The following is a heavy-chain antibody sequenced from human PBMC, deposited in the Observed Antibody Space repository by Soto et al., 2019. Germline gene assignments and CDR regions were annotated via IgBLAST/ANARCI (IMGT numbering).Heavy chain of an antibody. D-gene: IGHD3-10*01. V-gene: IGHV1-69*12. CDR2: IIPIFGTA. J-gene: IGHJ6*02. CDR1: GGTFSSYA. Sequence: QVQLVQSGAEVKKPGSSVKVSCKASGGTFSSYAISWVRQAPGQGLEWMGGIIPIFGTANYAQKFQGRVTITADDSTSTAYMELSSLRSEDTAVYYCARDLEVRAGGYYYGMDVWGQGTTVTVSS. CDR3: ARDLEVRAGGYYYGMDV.